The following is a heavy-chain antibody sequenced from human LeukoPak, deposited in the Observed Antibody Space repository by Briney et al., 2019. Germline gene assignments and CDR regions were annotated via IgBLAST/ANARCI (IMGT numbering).Heavy chain of an antibody. Sequence: GGSLRLSCAASGFTFSSYSMNWVRQAPGKGLEWVSYISSSSSTIYYADSVKGRFTISRDNGKNSLYLQMNSLRAVDTAVYYCARDLNGSGSLGGQGTLVTVSS. D-gene: IGHD3-10*01. CDR3: ARDLNGSGSL. V-gene: IGHV3-48*01. CDR1: GFTFSSYS. J-gene: IGHJ4*02. CDR2: ISSSSSTI.